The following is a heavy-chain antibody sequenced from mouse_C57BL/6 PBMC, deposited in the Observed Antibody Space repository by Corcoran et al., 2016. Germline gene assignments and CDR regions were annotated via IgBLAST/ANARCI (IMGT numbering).Heavy chain of an antibody. V-gene: IGHV1-26*01. CDR2: INPNNGGT. Sequence: EVQLQQSGPELVKPGASVKISCKASGYTFTDYYMNWVKQSHGKSLEWIGDINPNNGGTSYNQKFKGKATLTVDKSSSTAYMELRSLTSEDSAVYDCARQYYGSSEGAYWGQGTLVTVSA. CDR3: ARQYYGSSEGAY. D-gene: IGHD1-1*01. CDR1: GYTFTDYY. J-gene: IGHJ3*01.